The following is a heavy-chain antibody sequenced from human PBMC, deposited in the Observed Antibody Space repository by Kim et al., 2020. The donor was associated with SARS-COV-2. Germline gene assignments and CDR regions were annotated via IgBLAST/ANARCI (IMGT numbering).Heavy chain of an antibody. CDR2: ISYDGSNK. Sequence: GGSLRLSCAASGFTFSSYAMHWVRQAPGKGLEWVAVISYDGSNKYYADSVKGRFTISRDNSKNTLYLQMNSLRAEDTAVYYCAREASSWYLHFDYWGQGTLVTVSS. CDR1: GFTFSSYA. J-gene: IGHJ4*02. V-gene: IGHV3-30-3*01. CDR3: AREASSWYLHFDY. D-gene: IGHD6-13*01.